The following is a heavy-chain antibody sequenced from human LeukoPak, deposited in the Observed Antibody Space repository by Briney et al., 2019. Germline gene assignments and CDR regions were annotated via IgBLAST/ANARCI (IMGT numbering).Heavy chain of an antibody. V-gene: IGHV3-15*01. J-gene: IGHJ4*02. D-gene: IGHD6-19*01. CDR3: TTALIAVAGTGKN. CDR2: IKSKTDGGTT. Sequence: GGSLRLSCAASGFTFSNAWMSWVRQAPGKGLEWVGRIKSKTDGGTTDYAAPVKGRFTISRDDSKNTLYLQMNSLKTEDTAVYYCTTALIAVAGTGKNWGQGTLVTVSS. CDR1: GFTFSNAW.